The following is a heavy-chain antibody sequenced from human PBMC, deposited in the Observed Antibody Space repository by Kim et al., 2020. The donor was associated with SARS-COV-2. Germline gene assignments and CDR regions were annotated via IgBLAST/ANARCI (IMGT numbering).Heavy chain of an antibody. CDR2: IDGSYGTT. V-gene: IGHV3-23*01. D-gene: IGHD2-21*01. J-gene: IGHJ4*02. CDR3: VKGGWGSIWDH. Sequence: GGSLRLSCTTSGFTFTGYAMSWVRQAPGKGLEWVSSIDGSYGTTYFVDSVKGRFTISRDNSKNTLYLQMSTLRADDTAVYYCVKGGWGSIWDHWGQGTLVTVAS. CDR1: GFTFTGYA.